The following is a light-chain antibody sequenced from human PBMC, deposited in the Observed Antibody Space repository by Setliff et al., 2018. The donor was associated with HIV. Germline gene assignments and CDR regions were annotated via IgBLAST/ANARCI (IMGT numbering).Light chain of an antibody. Sequence: QSVLSQPASVSGSPGQSITISCTGTSSDVGTYNAVYWYQQRPGKAPKLMIYDVSTRPSGVSNRFPGSKSGNTASLTISGLQTEDEADYYCSSYTSSSTDVFGTGTKVTVL. V-gene: IGLV2-14*01. CDR2: DVS. J-gene: IGLJ1*01. CDR3: SSYTSSSTDV. CDR1: SSDVGTYNA.